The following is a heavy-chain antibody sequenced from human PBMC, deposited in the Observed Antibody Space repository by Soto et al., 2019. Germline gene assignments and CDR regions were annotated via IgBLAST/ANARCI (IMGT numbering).Heavy chain of an antibody. CDR2: ISWNSGSI. Sequence: EVQLVESGGGLVQPGRSLRLSCAASGFTFDDYAMHWVRQAPGKGLEWVSGISWNSGSIGYADSVKGRFTISRDNAKNSLYLQMNSLRAEDTALYYCAKSPDWGYFSVWGNGTTVTVSS. D-gene: IGHD7-27*01. J-gene: IGHJ6*04. V-gene: IGHV3-9*01. CDR1: GFTFDDYA. CDR3: AKSPDWGYFSV.